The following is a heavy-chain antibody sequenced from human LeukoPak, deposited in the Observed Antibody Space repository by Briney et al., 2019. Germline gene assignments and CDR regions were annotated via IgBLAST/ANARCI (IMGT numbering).Heavy chain of an antibody. D-gene: IGHD2-2*01. Sequence: GASVKVSCKAYGYTFTCYCISWVRQAPGQGLEWMGWILTYNDNSNYAQKLEGIVTKTTDTSTSTAYMELRSLRSDDTAVYYCAKDRTDIVVVPAAMDGDYYYYGMDVWGQGTTVTVSS. CDR2: ILTYNDNS. J-gene: IGHJ6*02. CDR1: GYTFTCYC. CDR3: AKDRTDIVVVPAAMDGDYYYYGMDV. V-gene: IGHV1-18*01.